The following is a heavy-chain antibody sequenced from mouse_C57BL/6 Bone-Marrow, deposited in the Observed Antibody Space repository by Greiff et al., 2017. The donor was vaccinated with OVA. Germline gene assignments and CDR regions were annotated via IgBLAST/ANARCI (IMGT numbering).Heavy chain of an antibody. CDR2: ILPGSGST. V-gene: IGHV1-9*01. J-gene: IGHJ1*03. Sequence: QVQLQQSGAELMKPGASVQLSCKAPGYTFTGYWIAWVKQRPGPGLEWIGEILPGSGSTNYNEKFKGKATFTADTSSNTAYMQLSSLTTEDSAIYDCARSYYGNYSWYFDVWGTGTTVTVSS. D-gene: IGHD2-1*01. CDR1: GYTFTGYW. CDR3: ARSYYGNYSWYFDV.